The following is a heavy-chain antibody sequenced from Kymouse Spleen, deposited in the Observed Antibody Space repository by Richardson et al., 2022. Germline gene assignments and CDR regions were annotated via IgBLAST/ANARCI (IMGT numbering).Heavy chain of an antibody. CDR1: GGSISSYY. D-gene: IGHD6-19*01. J-gene: IGHJ4*02. Sequence: QVQLQESGPGLVKPSETLSLTCTVSGGSISSYYWSWIRQPPGKGLEWIGYIYYSGSTNYNPSLKSRVTISVDTSKNQFSLKLSSVTAADTAVYYCARAGYSSGWAFDYWGQGTLVTVSS. CDR2: IYYSGST. V-gene: IGHV4-59*01. CDR3: ARAGYSSGWAFDY.